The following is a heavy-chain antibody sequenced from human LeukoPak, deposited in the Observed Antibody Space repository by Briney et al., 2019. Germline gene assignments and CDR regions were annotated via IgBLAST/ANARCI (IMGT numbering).Heavy chain of an antibody. CDR2: VNPTGGSK. CDR1: GYTFTGYY. CDR3: ARVSKAVGPYYYGMDV. Sequence: ASVKLCCTPSGYTFTGYYMHLVRQTPGQGLEWMGIVNPTGGSKSFAQKFQGRVTMTRDTSTSTVYMALSSLRSEDTAVYYCARVSKAVGPYYYGMDVWGQGTTVTVSS. V-gene: IGHV1-46*01. D-gene: IGHD3-3*02. J-gene: IGHJ6*02.